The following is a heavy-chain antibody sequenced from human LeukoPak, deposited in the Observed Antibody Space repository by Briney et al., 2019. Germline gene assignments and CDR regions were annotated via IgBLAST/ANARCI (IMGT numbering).Heavy chain of an antibody. CDR3: ARGGSGSYYGGWLDP. V-gene: IGHV4-4*07. J-gene: IGHJ5*02. CDR2: IYPSGSI. CDR1: GDSINYDY. D-gene: IGHD1-26*01. Sequence: SETLSLTCVVSGDSINYDYWSWVRQPAGKGLEWIGRIYPSGSINYNPSLKSRVTMSVDTSKNQVSLKLNSVTAADTAVYYCARGGSGSYYGGWLDPWGQGTLVTVSS.